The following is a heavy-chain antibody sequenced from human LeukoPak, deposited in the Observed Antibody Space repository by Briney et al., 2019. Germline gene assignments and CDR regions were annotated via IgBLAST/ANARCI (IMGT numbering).Heavy chain of an antibody. D-gene: IGHD4-17*01. CDR1: GYTFTSYG. V-gene: IGHV1-18*01. J-gene: IGHJ3*02. CDR2: ISAYNGNT. CDR3: ATDPTVTKDAFDI. Sequence: ASVKVSCKASGYTFTSYGISWVRQAPGQGLEWMGWISAYNGNTNYAQKLQGRVTMTEDTSTETAYMELSSLRSEDTAVYYCATDPTVTKDAFDIWGQGTMVTVSS.